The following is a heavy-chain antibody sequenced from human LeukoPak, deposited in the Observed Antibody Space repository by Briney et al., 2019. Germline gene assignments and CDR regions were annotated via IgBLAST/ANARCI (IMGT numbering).Heavy chain of an antibody. CDR3: ARESPLYTS. D-gene: IGHD3-16*01. CDR2: IYYSGST. Sequence: SATLSLTCTVSGGSISSYYWSWIRQPPGKGLEWIGYIYYSGSTNYNPSLKSRVTIPVDTSKNQFSLKLSSVTAADTAVYYCARESPLYTSWGQGTLVTVSS. V-gene: IGHV4-59*01. CDR1: GGSISSYY. J-gene: IGHJ5*02.